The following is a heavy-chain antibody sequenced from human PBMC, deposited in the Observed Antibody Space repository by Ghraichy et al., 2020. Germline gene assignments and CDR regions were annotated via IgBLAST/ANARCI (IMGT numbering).Heavy chain of an antibody. D-gene: IGHD1-26*01. J-gene: IGHJ4*02. CDR1: GFTFSSYA. V-gene: IGHV3-23*01. CDR3: AKEAWIVGATLPSPCDY. CDR2: ISGSGGST. Sequence: GGSLRLSCAASGFTFSSYAMSWVRQAPGKGLEWVSAISGSGGSTYYADSVKGRFTISRDNSKNTLYLQMNSLRAEDTAVYYCAKEAWIVGATLPSPCDYWGQGTLVTVSS.